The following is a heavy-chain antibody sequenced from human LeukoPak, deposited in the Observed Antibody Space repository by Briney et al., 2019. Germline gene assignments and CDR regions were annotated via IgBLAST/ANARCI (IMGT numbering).Heavy chain of an antibody. Sequence: SETLSLTCTVSGGSISSSSYYWGWIRQPPGKGLEWIGSIYYSGSTYYNPSLKSRVTISVDTSKNQFSLKLSSVTAADTAVYYCARVLYYDSSGYYTWYYYFDYWGQGTLVTVSS. CDR1: GGSISSSSYY. CDR2: IYYSGST. J-gene: IGHJ4*02. V-gene: IGHV4-39*07. CDR3: ARVLYYDSSGYYTWYYYFDY. D-gene: IGHD3-22*01.